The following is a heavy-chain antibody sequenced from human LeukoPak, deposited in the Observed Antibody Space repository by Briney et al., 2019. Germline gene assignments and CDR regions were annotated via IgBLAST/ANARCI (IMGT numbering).Heavy chain of an antibody. D-gene: IGHD3-3*02. Sequence: PGGSLRLSCAASGFTFSSYWMTWVRQAPGKGLEWVASIKQDGNEKYYVDSVKGRFTISRDNARNSLYLQMSSLRADDTAVYYCARDGAFRIYDYWGQGTLVIVSS. CDR1: GFTFSSYW. J-gene: IGHJ4*02. CDR3: ARDGAFRIYDY. CDR2: IKQDGNEK. V-gene: IGHV3-7*01.